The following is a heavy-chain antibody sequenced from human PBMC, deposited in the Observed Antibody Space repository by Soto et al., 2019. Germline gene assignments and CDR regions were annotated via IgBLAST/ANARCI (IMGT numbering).Heavy chain of an antibody. Sequence: QVQLVQSGAEVKKPGASVKVSCKASGYTFTKYYMHWVRQAPGQGLEWMGIINPSGGSTSYAQKFQGRVTMTRDTPTSPYYLELSSLRSEDTDVYFCARADSGSYCCSGYWGQGTLVTVSS. CDR3: ARADSGSYCCSGY. J-gene: IGHJ4*02. D-gene: IGHD1-26*01. CDR1: GYTFTKYY. V-gene: IGHV1-46*01. CDR2: INPSGGST.